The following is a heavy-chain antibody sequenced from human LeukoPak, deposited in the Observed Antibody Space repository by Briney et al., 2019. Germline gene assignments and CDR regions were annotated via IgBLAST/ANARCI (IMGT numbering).Heavy chain of an antibody. CDR2: IYSGGST. D-gene: IGHD3-10*01. V-gene: IGHV3-66*02. Sequence: GGSLRLSCAASGFTVSINYMSWVRQAPGKGLEWVSVIYSGGSTYYGDSVKGRFTISRDNSKNTLYLQMNSLRAEDTAVYYCAREGVGTGRALGYWGQGTLVTVSS. CDR3: AREGVGTGRALGY. CDR1: GFTVSINY. J-gene: IGHJ4*02.